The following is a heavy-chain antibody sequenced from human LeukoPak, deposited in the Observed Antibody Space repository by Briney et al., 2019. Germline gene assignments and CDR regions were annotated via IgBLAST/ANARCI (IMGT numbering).Heavy chain of an antibody. J-gene: IGHJ4*02. CDR2: LRYDETNE. CDR1: GFIFSNDD. Sequence: GGSLRLSCAASGFIFSNDDMHWVRQAPGKGLEWVAFLRYDETNEHYADSLKGRFTISRDNSKDTLYLHMNSLRVEDTAVYYCARGWYFDSWGQGPLVTVSS. CDR3: ARGWYFDS. V-gene: IGHV3-30*02. D-gene: IGHD6-13*01.